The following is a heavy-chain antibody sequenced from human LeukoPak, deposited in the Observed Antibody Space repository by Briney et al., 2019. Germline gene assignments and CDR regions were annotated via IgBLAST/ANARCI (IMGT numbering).Heavy chain of an antibody. D-gene: IGHD6-13*01. CDR1: GGSISSYY. CDR3: ARGIFVAAPVVYYFDY. Sequence: SETLSLTCTVSGGSISSYYWSGIRQPPGKGLEWIGYIYYSGSTNYNPSLKSRVTISVDTSKNQFSLKLSSVTAADTAVYYCARGIFVAAPVVYYFDYWGQGTLVTVSS. V-gene: IGHV4-59*01. CDR2: IYYSGST. J-gene: IGHJ4*02.